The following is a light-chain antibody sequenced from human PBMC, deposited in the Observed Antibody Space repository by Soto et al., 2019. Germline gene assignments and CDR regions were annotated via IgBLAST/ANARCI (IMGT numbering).Light chain of an antibody. CDR2: WAS. V-gene: IGKV4-1*01. Sequence: DIVMSQSPDSLAVARGERATINCKSSQSVLYSSNNKNYLAWYQQKPGQPPKLLIYWASTRESGVPDRFSGSGSGTDFTLTISSLQAEDVAVYYCQQYHSTSYTFGQGTKLEIK. CDR3: QQYHSTSYT. J-gene: IGKJ2*01. CDR1: QSVLYSSNNKNY.